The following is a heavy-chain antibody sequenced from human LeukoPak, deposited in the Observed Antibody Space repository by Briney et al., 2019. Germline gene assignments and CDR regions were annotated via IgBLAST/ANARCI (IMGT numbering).Heavy chain of an antibody. D-gene: IGHD1-26*01. CDR2: ISAYNGNT. CDR1: GYTFTSYG. J-gene: IGHJ3*02. V-gene: IGHV1-18*01. CDR3: ARDQFRIMGATDDAFDI. Sequence: ASVKVSCKASGYTFTSYGISWVRQAPGQGLEWMGWISAYNGNTNYAQKLQGRVTMTTDTSTSTAYMELRSLRSDDTAVYYCARDQFRIMGATDDAFDIWGQGTMVTVSS.